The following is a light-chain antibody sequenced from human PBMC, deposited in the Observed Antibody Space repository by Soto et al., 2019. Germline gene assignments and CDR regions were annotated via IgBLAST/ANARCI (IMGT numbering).Light chain of an antibody. CDR3: QQYGSSPWT. V-gene: IGKV3-20*01. J-gene: IGKJ1*01. CDR1: QSVGTK. CDR2: GAS. Sequence: EIVLTQSPGTLSLSPGERANLSCRASQSVGTKLAWYQQTPGQAPRLLIYGASSRATGIPDRFSGSGSGTDFTLTISRLEPEDFAVYYCQQYGSSPWTFGQGTKVDI.